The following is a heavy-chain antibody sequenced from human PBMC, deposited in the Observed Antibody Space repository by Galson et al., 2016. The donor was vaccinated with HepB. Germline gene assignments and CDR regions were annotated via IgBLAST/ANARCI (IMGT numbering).Heavy chain of an antibody. CDR2: IAYDGGDK. CDR3: ASAQQVGIGGFYFYYGLEV. CDR1: GFIFNNYA. V-gene: IGHV3-30-3*01. D-gene: IGHD2/OR15-2a*01. J-gene: IGHJ6*02. Sequence: SLRLSCAASGFIFNNYAMHWVRQAPGKGLEWVAVIAYDGGDKYYTDSVKGRFTITRDNSKNTVSLQMNSLRPEDTAVNYCASAQQVGIGGFYFYYGLEVWGQGTTVTVSS.